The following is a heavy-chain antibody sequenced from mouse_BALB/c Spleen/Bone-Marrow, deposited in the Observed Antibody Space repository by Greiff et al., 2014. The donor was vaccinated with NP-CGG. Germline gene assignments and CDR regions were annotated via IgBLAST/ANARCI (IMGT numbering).Heavy chain of an antibody. CDR2: INPYNGGS. V-gene: IGHV1-31*01. Sequence: EVKLMESGPELVKPGASMKISCKASGYSFAGYTMNWVKQSHGKNLEWIGLINPYNGGSSYNQKFKGKATLTVDKSSSTAYMEPLSLTSEDSAVYYCAREGYGSSYGFAYWGQGTLVTVSA. CDR3: AREGYGSSYGFAY. D-gene: IGHD1-1*01. CDR1: GYSFAGYT. J-gene: IGHJ3*01.